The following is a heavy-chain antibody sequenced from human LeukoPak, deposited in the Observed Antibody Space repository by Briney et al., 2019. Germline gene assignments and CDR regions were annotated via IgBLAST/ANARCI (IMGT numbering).Heavy chain of an antibody. CDR2: ISSSGSTI. V-gene: IGHV3-48*03. J-gene: IGHJ4*02. D-gene: IGHD3-22*01. CDR1: GFTFSSYE. CDR3: ARGNSNYHDSSGYYPNPHFDY. Sequence: PGGSLRLSCAASGFTFSSYEMNWVRQAPGKGLEWVSYISSSGSTIYYADSVKGRFTISRDNAKNSLYLQMNSLRAEDTAIYYCARGNSNYHDSSGYYPNPHFDYWGQGTLVTVSS.